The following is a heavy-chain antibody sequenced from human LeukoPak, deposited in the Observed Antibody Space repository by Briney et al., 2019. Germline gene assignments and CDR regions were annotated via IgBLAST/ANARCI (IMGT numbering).Heavy chain of an antibody. J-gene: IGHJ4*02. CDR2: ISSSSSYI. Sequence: GGSLRLSCAASGFTFSSYSMNWVRQAPGKGLEWVPSISSSSSYIYYADSVKGRLTISRDNAKNSLYLQMNSLRAEDTAVYYCARDASAPGSINYYDSSGYYLSYWGQGTLVTVSS. V-gene: IGHV3-21*01. CDR1: GFTFSSYS. D-gene: IGHD3-22*01. CDR3: ARDASAPGSINYYDSSGYYLSY.